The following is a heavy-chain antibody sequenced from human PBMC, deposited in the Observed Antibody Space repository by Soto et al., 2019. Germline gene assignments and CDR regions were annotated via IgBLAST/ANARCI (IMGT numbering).Heavy chain of an antibody. V-gene: IGHV3-23*01. Sequence: GGSLRLSCAASGFTFSNFAMSWVRQAPGKGLEWVSAISGSGTSTYDTDSVKGRFSISRDNSKNTLYLQMNSLRAEDTAVYYCAKDRKSGSGWYWDYWGQGTLVTVSS. CDR1: GFTFSNFA. D-gene: IGHD6-19*01. CDR3: AKDRKSGSGWYWDY. J-gene: IGHJ4*02. CDR2: ISGSGTST.